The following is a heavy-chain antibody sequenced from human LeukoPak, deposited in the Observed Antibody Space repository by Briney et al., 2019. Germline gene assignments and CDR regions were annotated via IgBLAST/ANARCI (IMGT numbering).Heavy chain of an antibody. V-gene: IGHV1-18*01. J-gene: IGHJ4*02. CDR2: ISAQNGNT. Sequence: ASVKVSCKSSGYMTSHGIHWLRQAPGQGLEWMGWISAQNGNTNYVQHLLGRVTMTRDTSATTAYMELRSLKSDDTAVYYCARESNGGYGFDYWGQGTKVTVAS. CDR3: ARESNGGYGFDY. CDR1: GYMTSHG. D-gene: IGHD6-25*01.